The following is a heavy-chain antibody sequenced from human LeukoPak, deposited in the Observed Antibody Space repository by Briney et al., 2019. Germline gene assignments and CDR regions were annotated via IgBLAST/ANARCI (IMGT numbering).Heavy chain of an antibody. V-gene: IGHV3-48*01. J-gene: IGHJ4*02. D-gene: IGHD3-3*01. CDR2: ISSSSSTI. CDR1: GFTFSSYS. CDR3: ASGGLIFGVVIPPMY. Sequence: PGGSLRLSCAASGFTFSSYSINWVRQAPGKGLEWVSYISSSSSTIYYADSVKGRFTISRDNAKNSLYLQMNSLRAEDTAVYYCASGGLIFGVVIPPMYWGQGTLVTVSS.